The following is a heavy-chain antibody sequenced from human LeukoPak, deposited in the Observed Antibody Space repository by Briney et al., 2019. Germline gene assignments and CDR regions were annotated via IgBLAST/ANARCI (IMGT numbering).Heavy chain of an antibody. CDR2: MDPNSGNT. V-gene: IGHV1-8*01. Sequence: GASVTVSFKASGYTFTIYDINWVRQATGQGLEWMGWMDPNSGNTGYAQKFQGRVTMTRNTSISTAYMELSSLRSEDTAVYYCARGLRMYSSSWYFGYWGQGTLVTVSS. CDR3: ARGLRMYSSSWYFGY. D-gene: IGHD6-13*01. CDR1: GYTFTIYD. J-gene: IGHJ4*02.